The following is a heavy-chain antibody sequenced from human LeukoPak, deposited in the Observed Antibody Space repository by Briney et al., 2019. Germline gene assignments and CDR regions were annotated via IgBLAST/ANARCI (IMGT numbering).Heavy chain of an antibody. CDR2: ISSSSSYI. Sequence: GGSLRLSCAASGFTFSSYSMNWVRQAPGKGLEWVSSISSSSSYIYYADSVKGRFTISRDNAKNSLYLQMNSLRAEDTAFYYCVRYFGGGDSSGPYYWGQGTLVTVSS. J-gene: IGHJ4*02. D-gene: IGHD3-22*01. V-gene: IGHV3-21*04. CDR3: VRYFGGGDSSGPYY. CDR1: GFTFSSYS.